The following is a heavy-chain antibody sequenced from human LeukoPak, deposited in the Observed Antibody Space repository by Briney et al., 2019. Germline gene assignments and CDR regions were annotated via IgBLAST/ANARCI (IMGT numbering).Heavy chain of an antibody. Sequence: ASAKVSCKASGYTFTGYYMNWVRQFPGQGLEWMGWINPNSGVTNFAQKFQGRVTMTRDTSIRTAYMELSRLRSDDTAVYYCARDGFESGWYHFDYWGQGTLVTVSS. J-gene: IGHJ4*02. CDR1: GYTFTGYY. V-gene: IGHV1-2*02. D-gene: IGHD6-19*01. CDR2: INPNSGVT. CDR3: ARDGFESGWYHFDY.